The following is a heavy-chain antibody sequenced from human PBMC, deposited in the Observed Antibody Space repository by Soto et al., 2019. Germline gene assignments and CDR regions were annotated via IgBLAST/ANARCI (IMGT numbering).Heavy chain of an antibody. CDR3: ARDLWFGEFSSYYYYYGMDV. V-gene: IGHV3-21*01. Sequence: PGGSLRLSCAASGFNFITYSLSWVRQAPGKGLEWVASISSSAVYIDYADSVKGRFTISRDNANNSLYLQMNSLRAEDTATYYCARDLWFGEFSSYYYYYGMDVWGQGTTVTVSS. J-gene: IGHJ6*02. CDR1: GFNFITYS. CDR2: ISSSAVYI. D-gene: IGHD3-10*01.